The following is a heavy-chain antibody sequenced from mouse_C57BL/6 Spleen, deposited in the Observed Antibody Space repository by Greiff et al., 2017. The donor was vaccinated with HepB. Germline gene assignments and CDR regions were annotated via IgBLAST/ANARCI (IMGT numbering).Heavy chain of an antibody. V-gene: IGHV5-4*03. D-gene: IGHD2-2*01. CDR3: ARVYGYDWYFDV. CDR1: GFTFSSYA. Sequence: EVKLMESGGGLVKPGGSLKLSCAASGFTFSSYAMSWVRQTPEKRLEWVATISDGGSYTYYPDNVKGRFTISRDNAKNNLYLQMSHLKSEDTAMYYCARVYGYDWYFDVWGTGTTVTVSS. J-gene: IGHJ1*03. CDR2: ISDGGSYT.